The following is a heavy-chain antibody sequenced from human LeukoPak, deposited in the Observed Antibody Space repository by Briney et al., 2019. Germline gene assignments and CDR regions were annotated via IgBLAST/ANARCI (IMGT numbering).Heavy chain of an antibody. J-gene: IGHJ4*02. CDR3: TTVIVVVAGLDY. CDR1: GFSFSSYA. V-gene: IGHV3-15*01. D-gene: IGHD2-15*01. Sequence: PGGSLRLSCATSGFSFSSYAMSWVRQAPGKGLEWVGRIKKKAEGWTTDYAAPVKGRFTISRDDSKNTLYLQMNSLKTEDTAVYYCTTVIVVVAGLDYWGQGTLVTVSS. CDR2: IKKKAEGWTT.